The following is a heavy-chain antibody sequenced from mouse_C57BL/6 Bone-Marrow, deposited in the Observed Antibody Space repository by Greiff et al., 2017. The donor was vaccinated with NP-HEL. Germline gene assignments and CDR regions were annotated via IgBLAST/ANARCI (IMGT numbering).Heavy chain of an antibody. J-gene: IGHJ2*01. CDR1: GFTFSDYG. Sequence: EVMLVESGGGLVKPGGSLKLSCAASGFTFSDYGMHWVRQAPEKGLEWVAYISSGSSTIYYADTVKGRFTISRDNAKNTLFLQMTSLRSEDTDMYYCARRGIDGSSPYYFDYWGQGTTLTVSS. D-gene: IGHD1-1*01. CDR3: ARRGIDGSSPYYFDY. V-gene: IGHV5-17*01. CDR2: ISSGSSTI.